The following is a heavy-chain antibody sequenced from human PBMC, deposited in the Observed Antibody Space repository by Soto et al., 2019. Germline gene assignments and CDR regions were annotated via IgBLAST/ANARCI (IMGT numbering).Heavy chain of an antibody. Sequence: PGESLKISCKGSGYSFTSYWIGWVRQMPGKGLEWMGIIYPGDSDTRYSPYFQGQVNISADKSISTTYLKWSSLKASDTAMYYCARHGIYSYDSSGYHLDYWGQGTLVTVSS. J-gene: IGHJ4*02. CDR3: ARHGIYSYDSSGYHLDY. CDR1: GYSFTSYW. D-gene: IGHD3-22*01. V-gene: IGHV5-51*01. CDR2: IYPGDSDT.